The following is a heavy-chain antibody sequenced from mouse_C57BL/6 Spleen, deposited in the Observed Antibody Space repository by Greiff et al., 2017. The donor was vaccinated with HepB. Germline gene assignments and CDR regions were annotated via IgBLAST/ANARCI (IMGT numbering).Heavy chain of an antibody. CDR1: GFTFSSYT. V-gene: IGHV5-9*01. CDR2: ISGGGGNT. J-gene: IGHJ4*01. Sequence: EVQLVESGGGLVKPGGSLKLSCAASGFTFSSYTMSWVRQTPEKRLAWVATISGGGGNTYYPDSVKGRFTISRDNAKNTLYLQMSSLRSEDTALYYCARRGYYPYAMDYWGQGTSVTVSS. D-gene: IGHD1-1*01. CDR3: ARRGYYPYAMDY.